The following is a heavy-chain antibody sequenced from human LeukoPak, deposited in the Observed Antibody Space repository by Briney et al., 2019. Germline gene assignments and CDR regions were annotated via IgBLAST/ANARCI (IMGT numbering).Heavy chain of an antibody. CDR1: GLPLSSYS. D-gene: IGHD3-9*01. CDR2: ISYDGSNK. CDR3: SREHAHYDILPGLH. Sequence: GSSLGRFRAASGLPLSSYSMHWVRQAPGKGLVWVAVISYDGSNKYYAHSVKGRFTISRDNSKNTLYLQMNSLRAEDTAVYYCSREHAHYDILPGLHWGQGTLVTVSS. V-gene: IGHV3-30*04. J-gene: IGHJ4*02.